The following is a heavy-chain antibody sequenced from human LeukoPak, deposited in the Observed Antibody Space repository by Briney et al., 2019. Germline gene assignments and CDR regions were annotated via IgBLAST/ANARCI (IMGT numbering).Heavy chain of an antibody. J-gene: IGHJ5*02. Sequence: SETLSLTCAVSGYSISSGYYWGWIRQPPGKGLEWIGSIYHSGSTYYNPSLKSRVTISVDTSKNQFSLKLSSVTAADTAVYYCARQKGYSSSSVTFNWFDPWGQGTLVTVSS. CDR1: GYSISSGYY. V-gene: IGHV4-38-2*01. D-gene: IGHD6-6*01. CDR3: ARQKGYSSSSVTFNWFDP. CDR2: IYHSGST.